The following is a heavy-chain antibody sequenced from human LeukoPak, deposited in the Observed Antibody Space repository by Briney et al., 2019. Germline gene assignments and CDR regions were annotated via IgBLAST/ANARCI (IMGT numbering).Heavy chain of an antibody. Sequence: ASVKVSCKASRYTFTSYGISWVQQAPGQGLEWMGWISAYNGNTNYAQKLQGRVTMTTDTSTSTAYMELRSLRSDDTAVYYCARDGYCSSTSCYRVPADYWGQGTLVTVSS. CDR1: RYTFTSYG. CDR3: ARDGYCSSTSCYRVPADY. J-gene: IGHJ4*02. V-gene: IGHV1-18*01. CDR2: ISAYNGNT. D-gene: IGHD2-2*03.